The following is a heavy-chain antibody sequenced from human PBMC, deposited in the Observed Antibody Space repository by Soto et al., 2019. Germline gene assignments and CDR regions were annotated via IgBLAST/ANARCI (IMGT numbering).Heavy chain of an antibody. J-gene: IGHJ4*02. D-gene: IGHD6-13*01. CDR3: ARDRGIAAAGNRN. V-gene: IGHV1-69*08. CDR2: IIPILGIA. CDR1: GGTFSSYT. Sequence: QVQLVQSGAEVKKPGSSLKVSCKASGGTFSSYTISWVRQAPGQGLEWMGRIIPILGIANYAQKFQGRVTITADKSTSTAYMELSSLRSEDTAVYYCARDRGIAAAGNRNWGQGTLVTVSS.